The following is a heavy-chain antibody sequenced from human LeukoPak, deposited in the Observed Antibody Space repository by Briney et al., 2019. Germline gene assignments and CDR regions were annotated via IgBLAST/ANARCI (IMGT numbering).Heavy chain of an antibody. CDR2: ISAGGSAV. V-gene: IGHV3-11*01. CDR3: ARERSGYGDYNY. CDR1: GFTFSDYY. D-gene: IGHD4-17*01. J-gene: IGHJ4*02. Sequence: GSLRLSCAASGFTFSDYYMSWIRQAPGRGLEWVSYISAGGSAVYYADSVKGRFTISRDNAKNSLYLQMNNLRAEDTAVYYCARERSGYGDYNYWGQGTLVTVSS.